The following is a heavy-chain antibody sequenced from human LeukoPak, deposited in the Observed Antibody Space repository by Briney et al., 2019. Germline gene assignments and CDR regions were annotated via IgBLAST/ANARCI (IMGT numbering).Heavy chain of an antibody. CDR2: IIPIFGTA. CDR1: GGTFSSYA. J-gene: IGHJ1*01. D-gene: IGHD3-22*01. Sequence: ASVKVSCKASGGTFSSYAISWVRQAPGQGLEWMGGIIPIFGTANYAQKFQGRVTITTDESTSTAYMELSSLRSEDTAVYYCAGASGYYHDSRSSVDFQHWGQGTLVTVSS. V-gene: IGHV1-69*05. CDR3: AGASGYYHDSRSSVDFQH.